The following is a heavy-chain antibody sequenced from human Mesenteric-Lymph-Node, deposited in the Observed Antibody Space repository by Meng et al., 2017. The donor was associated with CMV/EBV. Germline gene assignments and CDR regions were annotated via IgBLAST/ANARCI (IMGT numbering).Heavy chain of an antibody. CDR2: INSDGSRT. CDR3: ARPSYSSSYY. CDR1: GFTFSSYW. J-gene: IGHJ4*02. D-gene: IGHD6-13*01. V-gene: IGHV3-74*01. Sequence: GGSLRLSCAASGFTFSSYWMHWVRQAPGKGLVWVSRINSDGSRTTYADSVKGRFTISRDNAENTLYLQMNSLRVEDTAVYYCARPSYSSSYYWGQGTLVTVSS.